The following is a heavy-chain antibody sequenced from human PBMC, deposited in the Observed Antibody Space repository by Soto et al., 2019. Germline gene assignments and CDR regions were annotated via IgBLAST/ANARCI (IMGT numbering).Heavy chain of an antibody. Sequence: SETLSLTCTVSGGSISSGGYYWSWIRQHPGKGLEWIGYIYYSGSTYYNPSLKSRVTISVDTSKNQFSLKLSSVTAADTAVYYCASSGVTMVRGVIIDWGQGTLVTVSS. CDR3: ASSGVTMVRGVIID. J-gene: IGHJ4*02. CDR2: IYYSGST. V-gene: IGHV4-31*03. D-gene: IGHD3-10*01. CDR1: GGSISSGGYY.